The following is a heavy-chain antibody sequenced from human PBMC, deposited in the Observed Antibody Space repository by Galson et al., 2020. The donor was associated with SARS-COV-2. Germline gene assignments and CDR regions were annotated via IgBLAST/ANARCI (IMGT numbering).Heavy chain of an antibody. CDR1: GYTFTSYY. CDR3: ARDSQGGNDYNYLLV. CDR2: INPSGGGT. Sequence: ASVKVSCKASGYTFTSYYIHWVRQAPGQGLEWMGIINPSGGGTTYAQKFQGRVTMTRDTSTSTVYMELSSLRSEDTAVYYCARDSQGGNDYNYLLVWGQGTLVTGSS. J-gene: IGHJ4*02. V-gene: IGHV1-46*01. D-gene: IGHD4-4*01.